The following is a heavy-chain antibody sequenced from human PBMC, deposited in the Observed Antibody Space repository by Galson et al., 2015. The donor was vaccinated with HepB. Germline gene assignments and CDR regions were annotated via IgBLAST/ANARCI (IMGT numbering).Heavy chain of an antibody. CDR2: ISSSSSYI. Sequence: SLRLSCAASGFTFSSYSMNWVRQAPGKGLEWVSSISSSSSYIYYADSVKGRFTISRDNAKNSLYLQMNSPRAEDTAVYYCARDSGYYGSGTPPAWGQGTLVTVSS. CDR1: GFTFSSYS. J-gene: IGHJ5*02. D-gene: IGHD3-10*01. V-gene: IGHV3-21*01. CDR3: ARDSGYYGSGTPPA.